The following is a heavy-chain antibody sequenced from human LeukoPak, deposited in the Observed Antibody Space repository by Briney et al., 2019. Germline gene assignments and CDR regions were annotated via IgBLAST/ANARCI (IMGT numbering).Heavy chain of an antibody. Sequence: GGSLRLSCAASGFIFSSYGMHWVRQAPGKGLEWVAFIRYDGNNEYYADSVKGRFTISRDNSKNTLYLQLNSLRAEDTAVYYCARDIVARPPSVYFDYWGQGTLVTVSS. V-gene: IGHV3-30*02. D-gene: IGHD2-15*01. J-gene: IGHJ4*02. CDR2: IRYDGNNE. CDR3: ARDIVARPPSVYFDY. CDR1: GFIFSSYG.